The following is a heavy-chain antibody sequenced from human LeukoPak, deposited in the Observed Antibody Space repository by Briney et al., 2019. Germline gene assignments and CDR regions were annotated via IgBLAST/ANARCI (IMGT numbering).Heavy chain of an antibody. CDR1: GFTFSSYS. CDR3: ARTDYFYHYMDV. V-gene: IGHV3-21*01. CDR2: ISASSSYI. J-gene: IGHJ6*03. Sequence: PGGSLRLSCAASGFTFSSYSMNWVRQAPGKGLEWVSFISASSSYIYYADSVKGRFTISRDNARDSLYLQMNSLRAEDTAVYYCARTDYFYHYMDVWGKGTTVTVSS.